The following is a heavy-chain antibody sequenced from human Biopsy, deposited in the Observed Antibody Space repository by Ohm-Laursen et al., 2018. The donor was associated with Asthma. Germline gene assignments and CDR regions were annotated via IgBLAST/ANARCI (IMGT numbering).Heavy chain of an antibody. D-gene: IGHD1-26*01. V-gene: IGHV4-61*01. CDR3: ARGSSGGSYYTSLGY. Sequence: SDTLSLTCTVTGGSVTSATFHWSWIRQAPGKGLEWIGFINYSGSANYSPSLRGRVSISVDRSKNQISLKLTSVTAADTAVYYFARGSSGGSYYTSLGYWGQGTLVTVSS. J-gene: IGHJ4*02. CDR1: GGSVTSATFH. CDR2: INYSGSA.